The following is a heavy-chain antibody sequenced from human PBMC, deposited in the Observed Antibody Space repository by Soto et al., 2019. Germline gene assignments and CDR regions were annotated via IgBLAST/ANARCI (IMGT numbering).Heavy chain of an antibody. D-gene: IGHD6-13*01. V-gene: IGHV2-70*01. CDR3: ARIRDSSWSLLGYYYYGMDV. Sequence: VSGPTLVNPTQTLTLTCTFSGFSLSTSGMCVSWIRQPPGKALEWLALIDWDDDKYYSTSLKTRLTISKDTSKNQVVLTMTNMDPVDTATYYCARIRDSSWSLLGYYYYGMDVWGQGTTVTVSS. CDR2: IDWDDDK. J-gene: IGHJ6*02. CDR1: GFSLSTSGMC.